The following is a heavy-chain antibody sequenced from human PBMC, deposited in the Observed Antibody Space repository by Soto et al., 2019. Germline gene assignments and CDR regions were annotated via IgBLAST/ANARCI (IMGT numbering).Heavy chain of an antibody. CDR2: IYCRGNT. CDR3: VREGGSYDSGGYLIRGAFDI. CDR1: GDSISRIDYS. J-gene: IGHJ3*02. D-gene: IGHD3-22*01. Sequence: QVQLQESGPGLVKPSQTLSLTCSVSGDSISRIDYSWTWIRQHPEKGREWIGNIYCRGNTYYSPSLESRLTISIDASKNQFSLTLTYVTTADTAMYYCVREGGSYDSGGYLIRGAFDIWGQGTMVTVSS. V-gene: IGHV4-31*03.